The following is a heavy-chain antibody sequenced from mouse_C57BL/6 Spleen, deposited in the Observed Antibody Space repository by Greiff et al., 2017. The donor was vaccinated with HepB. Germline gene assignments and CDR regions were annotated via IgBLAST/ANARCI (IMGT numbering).Heavy chain of an antibody. V-gene: IGHV3-6*01. CDR3: ARGGGDVAWFAY. CDR1: GYSITSGYY. J-gene: IGHJ3*01. Sequence: EVKLMESGPGLVKPSQSLSLTCSVTGYSITSGYYWNWIRQFPGNKLEWMGYISYDGSNNYNPSLKNRISITRDTSRNQLFLKLNSVTTEDTATYYCARGGGDVAWFAYWGQGTLVTVSA. CDR2: ISYDGSN.